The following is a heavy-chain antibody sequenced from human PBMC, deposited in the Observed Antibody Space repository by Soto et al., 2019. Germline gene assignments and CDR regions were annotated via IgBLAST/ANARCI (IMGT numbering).Heavy chain of an antibody. J-gene: IGHJ5*02. CDR3: ARVAGIAAPGPSFSLDP. CDR1: GGSISSYY. V-gene: IGHV4-59*01. D-gene: IGHD6-13*01. CDR2: IYYSGST. Sequence: PSETVSLTCTVSGGSISSYYWSWIRQPPGKGLEWIGYIYYSGSTNYNPSLKSRVTISVDTSKNQFSLKLSSVTAADTAVYYCARVAGIAAPGPSFSLDPWGPGTLVTVSS.